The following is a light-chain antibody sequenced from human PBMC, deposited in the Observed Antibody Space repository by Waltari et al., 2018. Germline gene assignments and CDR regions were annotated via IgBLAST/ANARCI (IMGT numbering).Light chain of an antibody. CDR2: TNH. Sequence: QSVLTQPPSASGTLGPRVPISSAGYTTHIGYMTLTWYQQLPRTAPKLLIYTNHQRPAGIPDRFSGSKSGTSASLAISGLQSDDEADYYCAAWDDSLNLYVFGTGTKLTVL. J-gene: IGLJ1*01. CDR3: AAWDDSLNLYV. CDR1: TTHIGYMT. V-gene: IGLV1-44*01.